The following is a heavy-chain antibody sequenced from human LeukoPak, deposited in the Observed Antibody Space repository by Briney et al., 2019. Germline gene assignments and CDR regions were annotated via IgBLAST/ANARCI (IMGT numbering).Heavy chain of an antibody. CDR2: TKQDGSEK. CDR1: GFTFSSYW. D-gene: IGHD1-1*01. CDR3: ARDCAGTTCRDY. J-gene: IGHJ4*02. V-gene: IGHV3-7*03. Sequence: GGSLRLSCAASGFTFSSYWMHWVRQAPGKGLEWVANTKQDGSEKYYVDSVKGRFTISRDNAKNSLYPQMNSLRAEDTALYYCARDCAGTTCRDYWGQGTLVTVSS.